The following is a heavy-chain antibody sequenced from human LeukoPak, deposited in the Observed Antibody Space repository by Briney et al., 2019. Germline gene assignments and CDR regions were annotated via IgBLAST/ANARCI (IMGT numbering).Heavy chain of an antibody. Sequence: ETLSLTCTVSGGSISRYYWSWIRQPPGKGLEWVSSISSSSSYIYYADSVKGRFTISRDNAKNSLFLQMNSLRAEDTAVYFCARDPGYCSGGSCSYYYYHYMDVWGKGTTVTVSS. D-gene: IGHD2-15*01. CDR2: ISSSSSYI. J-gene: IGHJ6*03. CDR3: ARDPGYCSGGSCSYYYYHYMDV. CDR1: GGSISRYY. V-gene: IGHV3-21*01.